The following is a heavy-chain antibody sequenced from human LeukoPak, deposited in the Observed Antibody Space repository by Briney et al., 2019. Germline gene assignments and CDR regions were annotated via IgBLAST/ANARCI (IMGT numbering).Heavy chain of an antibody. V-gene: IGHV3-23*01. D-gene: IGHD1-26*01. J-gene: IGHJ4*02. CDR2: ISATGSGT. CDR3: AKSQWELTD. CDR1: GFTFNSYA. Sequence: GGSLRLSCAASGFTFNSYAMSWVRQAPGKGLEWVSSISATGSGTYYTDSVKGRFTISRDNSKNTLFLQMNSLRGEDMAVYLCAKSQWELTDWGQGTLVTVSS.